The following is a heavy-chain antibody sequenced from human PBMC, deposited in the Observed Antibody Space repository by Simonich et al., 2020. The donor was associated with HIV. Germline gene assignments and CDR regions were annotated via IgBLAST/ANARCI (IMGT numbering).Heavy chain of an antibody. CDR1: GYTFTTYG. CDR3: ARAGSITMVRGAEGYYGLDV. Sequence: QVQLVQSGTEVKKPGASVKVSCKASGYTFTTYGITWVRQAPGQGLEWMGRVSANKGNTNLQHKLKGRVTMTTDTSTSTAYMELRSLRSDDTAMYYCARAGSITMVRGAEGYYGLDVWGQGTTVTVSS. CDR2: VSANKGNT. V-gene: IGHV1-18*01. D-gene: IGHD3-10*01. J-gene: IGHJ6*02.